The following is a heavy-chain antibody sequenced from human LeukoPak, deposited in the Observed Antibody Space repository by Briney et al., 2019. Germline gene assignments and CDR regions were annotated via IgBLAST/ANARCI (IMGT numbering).Heavy chain of an antibody. CDR1: GYTFTSYG. CDR3: ARVPAAIFCFDY. D-gene: IGHD2-2*01. V-gene: IGHV1-18*01. Sequence: ASVKVSCKASGYTFTSYGISWVRQAPGQGLEWMGWISAYNGNTNYAQKLQGRVTMTTDTSTSTAYMELRSPRSDDTAVYYCARVPAAIFCFDYWGQGTLVTVSS. CDR2: ISAYNGNT. J-gene: IGHJ4*02.